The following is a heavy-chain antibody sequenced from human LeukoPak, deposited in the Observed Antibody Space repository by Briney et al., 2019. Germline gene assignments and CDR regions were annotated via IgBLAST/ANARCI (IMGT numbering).Heavy chain of an antibody. V-gene: IGHV4-39*01. CDR3: ARQIALAGEWAFDI. CDR1: GGSFSGYY. D-gene: IGHD6-19*01. CDR2: ISYGGHT. J-gene: IGHJ3*02. Sequence: SETLSLTCAVYGGSFSGYYWGWIRQPPGKGLRWIGSISYGGHTYYNPSLKSRVTISVDTSKNQFSLKVDSVTAADTAVYYCARQIALAGEWAFDIWGQGTMVTVSS.